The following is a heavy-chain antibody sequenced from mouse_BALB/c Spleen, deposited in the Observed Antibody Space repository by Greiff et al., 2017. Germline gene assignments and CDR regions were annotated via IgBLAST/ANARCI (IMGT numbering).Heavy chain of an antibody. V-gene: IGHV5-12-2*01. J-gene: IGHJ4*01. Sequence: DVQLVESGGGLVQPGGSLKLSCAASGFTFSSYTMSWVRQTPEKRLEWVAYISNGGGSTYYPDTVKGRFTISRDNAKNTLYLQMSSLKSEDTAMYYCARHRDYDGPYAMDYWGQGTSVTVSS. CDR3: ARHRDYDGPYAMDY. CDR1: GFTFSSYT. D-gene: IGHD2-4*01. CDR2: ISNGGGST.